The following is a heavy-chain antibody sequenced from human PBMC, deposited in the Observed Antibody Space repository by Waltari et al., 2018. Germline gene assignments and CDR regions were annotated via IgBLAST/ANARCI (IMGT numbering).Heavy chain of an antibody. J-gene: IGHJ4*02. CDR1: GLILSDYA. D-gene: IGHD7-27*01. CDR2: IRSRFKGDAT. V-gene: IGHV3-73*01. Sequence: EVQLVESGGALVQPGGSRKLSCAASGLILSDYAIHWVRQASGKGPEWVGRIRSRFKGDATAYGESVQGRFTISRDDSKNTVYLEMNSLKTDDTAVYYCIRPFEMGIDWGQGTLVTVSS. CDR3: IRPFEMGID.